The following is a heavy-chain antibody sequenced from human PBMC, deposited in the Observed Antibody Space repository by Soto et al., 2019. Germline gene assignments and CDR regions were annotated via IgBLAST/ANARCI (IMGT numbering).Heavy chain of an antibody. CDR1: GGTFSSYT. V-gene: IGHV1-69*02. CDR3: ARESGYKGDGMDV. D-gene: IGHD2-2*02. CDR2: IIPILGIA. Sequence: QVQLVQSGAEVKKPGSSVKVSCKASGGTFSSYTISWVRQAPGQGLEWMGRIIPILGIANYAQKFQGRVTITADKSTSTAYRELSSLRSEDTAVYYCARESGYKGDGMDVWGQGTTVTVSS. J-gene: IGHJ6*02.